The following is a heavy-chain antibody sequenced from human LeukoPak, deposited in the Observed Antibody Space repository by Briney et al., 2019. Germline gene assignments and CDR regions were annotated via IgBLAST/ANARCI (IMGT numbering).Heavy chain of an antibody. J-gene: IGHJ4*02. CDR1: GYSFTSYW. D-gene: IGHD6-13*01. CDR2: IYPDDSDT. Sequence: GESLKISCKGSGYSFTSYWIAWVRQMPGKGLEWMGIIYPDDSDTRYSPSFQGQVSFSVDKSINTAYLQWSSLRASDTAMYYCARAAYSTSWSTYFGYWGQGTLVTVSS. V-gene: IGHV5-51*01. CDR3: ARAAYSTSWSTYFGY.